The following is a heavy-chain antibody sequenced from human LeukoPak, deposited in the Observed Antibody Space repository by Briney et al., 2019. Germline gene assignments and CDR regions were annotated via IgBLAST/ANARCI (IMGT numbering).Heavy chain of an antibody. J-gene: IGHJ3*02. CDR2: ISWNSGNI. CDR1: GFSFDDYA. Sequence: GGSLRLSCAASGFSFDDYAMHWVRQAPGKGLEWVSGISWNSGNIGYADSVKGRFTISRDNAKNSLNLQMNSLRAEDTALYYCAKDTRAIVGSAHNAFDIWGQGTMVTVSS. V-gene: IGHV3-9*01. CDR3: AKDTRAIVGSAHNAFDI. D-gene: IGHD1-26*01.